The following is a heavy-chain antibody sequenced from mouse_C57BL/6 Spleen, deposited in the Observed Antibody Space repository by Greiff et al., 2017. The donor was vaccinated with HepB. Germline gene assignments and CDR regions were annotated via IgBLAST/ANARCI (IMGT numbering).Heavy chain of an antibody. V-gene: IGHV1-82*01. J-gene: IGHJ2*01. CDR1: GYAFSSSW. CDR2: IYPGDGDT. Sequence: VQLQQSGPELVKPGASVKISCKASGYAFSSSWMNWVKQRPGKGLEWIGRIYPGDGDTNYNGKFKGKATLTADKSSSTAYMQLSSLTSEDSAVYFCARDPYYSNYDFDYWGQGTTLTVSS. D-gene: IGHD2-5*01. CDR3: ARDPYYSNYDFDY.